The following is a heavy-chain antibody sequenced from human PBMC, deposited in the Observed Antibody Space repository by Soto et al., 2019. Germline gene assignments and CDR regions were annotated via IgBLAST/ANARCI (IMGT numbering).Heavy chain of an antibody. CDR3: ARLIGYSGYLRGDWFGP. CDR1: GYSFTSYW. V-gene: IGHV5-51*01. D-gene: IGHD5-12*01. CDR2: IYPGVSDT. Sequence: PGESLKISCKGSGYSFTSYWIGWVRQMPGKGLEWMGIIYPGVSDTRYSPSFQGQVTISADKSISTAYLQWSSLKASDTAMYYCARLIGYSGYLRGDWFGPWGQGTLVTVSS. J-gene: IGHJ5*02.